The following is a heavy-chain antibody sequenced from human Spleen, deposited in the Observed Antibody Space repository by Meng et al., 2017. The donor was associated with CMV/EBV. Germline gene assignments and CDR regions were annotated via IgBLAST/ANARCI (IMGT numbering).Heavy chain of an antibody. CDR2: IYHNGNT. Sequence: SETLSLTCTVSGYSIGSGYFWGWIRQSPGKGLEWIGTIYHNGNTFYHPSLRSRVTISADSPCNYFSLKLTSMTAADTALYFCARMGARGGNSLIDFWGHGTLVTVSS. CDR3: ARMGARGGNSLIDF. J-gene: IGHJ4*01. D-gene: IGHD4-23*01. V-gene: IGHV4-38-2*02. CDR1: GYSIGSGYF.